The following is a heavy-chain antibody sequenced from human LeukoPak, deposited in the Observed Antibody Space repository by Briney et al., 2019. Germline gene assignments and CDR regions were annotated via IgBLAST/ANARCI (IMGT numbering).Heavy chain of an antibody. Sequence: SVKVSCKASGGTFSSYAISWVRQAPGQGLEWMGGIIPIFGTANYAQKFRGRVTITADESTSTAYMELSSLRSEDTAVYYCARMEEYSSGRPFDYWGQGTLVTVSS. V-gene: IGHV1-69*13. CDR3: ARMEEYSSGRPFDY. D-gene: IGHD6-25*01. CDR1: GGTFSSYA. J-gene: IGHJ4*02. CDR2: IIPIFGTA.